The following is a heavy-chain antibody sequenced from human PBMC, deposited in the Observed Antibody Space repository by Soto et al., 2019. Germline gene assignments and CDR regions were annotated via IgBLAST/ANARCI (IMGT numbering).Heavy chain of an antibody. CDR2: IYYSGST. CDR3: ARRWGANFAS. V-gene: IGHV4-59*01. D-gene: IGHD3-16*01. J-gene: IGHJ4*02. Sequence: QVQLQESGPGLVKPSETLSLTCTVSGGSISSYYWSWIRQPPGKGLEWIGYIYYSGSTNYNPSLTSRVTRAVHTSQNQFSLKLSSVTAADTAVYYCARRWGANFASWGQGTLVTVSS. CDR1: GGSISSYY.